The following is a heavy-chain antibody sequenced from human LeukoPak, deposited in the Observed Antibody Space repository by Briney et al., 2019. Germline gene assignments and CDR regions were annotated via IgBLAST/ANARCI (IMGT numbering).Heavy chain of an antibody. CDR3: ARAADYDMLTGYPYYFDY. CDR1: GGSLSSYH. CDR2: IYYSGST. D-gene: IGHD3-9*01. V-gene: IGHV4-59*01. J-gene: IGHJ4*02. Sequence: SETLSLACTVSGGSLSSYHWNWIRQPPGGRLEWIGGIYYSGSTNYTPSPKSRVTISVDTSKNQFSLKLSSVTAADTAVYYCARAADYDMLTGYPYYFDYWGQGTRVTVSS.